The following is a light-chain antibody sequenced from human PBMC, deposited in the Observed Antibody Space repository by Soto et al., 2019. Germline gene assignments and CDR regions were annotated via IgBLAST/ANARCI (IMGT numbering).Light chain of an antibody. V-gene: IGKV3-20*01. Sequence: EIVLTQSPGTLSLSPGERATLSCRASQSVSSNYLAWFQQKPGQAPRLLMFGASSRATGIPDRFSGSGSGTDFSLIISRLEPEDFAVYYCQQYGSSPWTFGQGTKV. J-gene: IGKJ1*01. CDR3: QQYGSSPWT. CDR1: QSVSSNY. CDR2: GAS.